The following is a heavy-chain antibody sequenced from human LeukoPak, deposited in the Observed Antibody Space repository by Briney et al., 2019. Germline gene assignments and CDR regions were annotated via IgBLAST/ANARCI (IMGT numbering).Heavy chain of an antibody. D-gene: IGHD2-21*02. J-gene: IGHJ5*02. Sequence: SETLSLTCTVSGGSISSTSYYWGWIRQPPGKGLEWIGTINYSGSTYYNPSLKSRVTMSVDTSKNQISLKLNSVTAADTAMYYCARHGDLLSPFQTWGQGTLVTVSS. CDR1: GGSISSTSYY. V-gene: IGHV4-39*01. CDR3: ARHGDLLSPFQT. CDR2: INYSGST.